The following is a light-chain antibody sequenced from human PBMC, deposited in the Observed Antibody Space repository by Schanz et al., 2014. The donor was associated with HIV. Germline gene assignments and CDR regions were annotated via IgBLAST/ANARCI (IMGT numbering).Light chain of an antibody. CDR2: GNT. Sequence: QSVLTQPPSVSGAPGQRVTIACTGSRSNIGAGYDVHWYQQLPGAAPKLLIYGNTNRPSGVPDRFSGSKSGTSVSLAITGLQPEDEADYYCAVWDDSLKAWVFGGGTKLTVL. CDR1: RSNIGAGYD. J-gene: IGLJ3*02. V-gene: IGLV1-40*01. CDR3: AVWDDSLKAWV.